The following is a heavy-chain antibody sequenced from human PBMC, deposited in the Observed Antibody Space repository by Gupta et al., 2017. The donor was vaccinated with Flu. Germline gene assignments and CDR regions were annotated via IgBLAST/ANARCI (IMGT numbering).Heavy chain of an antibody. CDR2: IKQDGSDQ. V-gene: IGHV3-7*01. CDR3: ARGAHDSKYRCFET. Sequence: PGKGLEWVDTIKQDGSDQDYVDSVKGRFTISRDSAKNSLFLQMNGLRVEDTAIYYCARGAHDSKYRCFETWGQGTRVTGSS. D-gene: IGHD4-4*01. J-gene: IGHJ5*02.